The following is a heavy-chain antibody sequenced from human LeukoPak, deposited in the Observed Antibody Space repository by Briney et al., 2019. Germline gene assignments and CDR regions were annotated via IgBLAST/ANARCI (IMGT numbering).Heavy chain of an antibody. V-gene: IGHV3-53*01. J-gene: IGHJ6*02. CDR1: GFTVSSNY. CDR3: ASGYSYGYIYYYYGMDV. D-gene: IGHD5-18*01. Sequence: GGSLRLSCAASGFTVSSNYMSWVRQAPGKGLEWVSVIYSGGSTYYADSVRGRFTISRDNSKNTLYLQMNSLRAEDTAVYYCASGYSYGYIYYYYGMDVWGQGTTVTVSS. CDR2: IYSGGST.